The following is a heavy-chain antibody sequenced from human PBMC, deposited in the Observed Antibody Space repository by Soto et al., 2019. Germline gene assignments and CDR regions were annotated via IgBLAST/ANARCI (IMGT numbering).Heavy chain of an antibody. J-gene: IGHJ6*02. CDR3: ARVSGSGTASPHGMDV. Sequence: SETLSLTCAVYGGSFSGYYWSWIRQPPGKGLEWIGEINHSGSTNYNPSLKSRVTISVDTSKNQFSLKLSSVTAADTAVYYCARVSGSGTASPHGMDVWGQGTTVTVSS. CDR1: GGSFSGYY. CDR2: INHSGST. D-gene: IGHD1-26*01. V-gene: IGHV4-34*01.